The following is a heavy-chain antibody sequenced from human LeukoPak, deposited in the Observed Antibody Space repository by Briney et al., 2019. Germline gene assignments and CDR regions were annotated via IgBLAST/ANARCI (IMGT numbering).Heavy chain of an antibody. D-gene: IGHD3-10*01. CDR1: GFTFSSYE. V-gene: IGHV3-48*03. J-gene: IGHJ6*04. CDR2: ISSSGSTI. CDR3: ARDWVTLVRKNYYYYGMDV. Sequence: PGGSLRLSCAASGFTFSSYEMNWVRQAPGKGLEWVSYISSSGSTIYYADSVKGRFTISRDNAKNSLYLQMNSLRAEDTAVYYCARDWVTLVRKNYYYYGMDVWGKGTTVTVSS.